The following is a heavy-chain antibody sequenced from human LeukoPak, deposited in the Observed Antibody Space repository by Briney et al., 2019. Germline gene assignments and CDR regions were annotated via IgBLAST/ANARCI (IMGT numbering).Heavy chain of an antibody. J-gene: IGHJ4*02. CDR3: ARQETEAAASGYYDSSGYYPFDY. CDR2: IYPGDSNT. CDR1: GYSFTSYW. V-gene: IGHV5-51*01. D-gene: IGHD3-22*01. Sequence: GESLKISCKGSGYSFTSYWIGWVRQLPGKGLEWMGIIYPGDSNTKYSPSFQGQGTISADKSVTTAYLQWSSLKASDTAMYYCARQETEAAASGYYDSSGYYPFDYWGQGTLVTVSS.